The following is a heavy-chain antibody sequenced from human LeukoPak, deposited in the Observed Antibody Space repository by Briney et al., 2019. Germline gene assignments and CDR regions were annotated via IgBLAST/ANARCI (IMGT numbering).Heavy chain of an antibody. CDR1: GFTFSDYY. CDR3: ARGGTFGVDISVY. V-gene: IGHV3-11*06. CDR2: ISSSSSYT. J-gene: IGHJ4*02. Sequence: PGGSLSLSCAASGFTFSDYYMSWIRQAPGKGLEWVSYISSSSSYTNYADSVKGRFTISRDNAKNSLYLQMNSLRAEDTAVYYCARGGTFGVDISVYWGQGTLVIVSS. D-gene: IGHD3-3*01.